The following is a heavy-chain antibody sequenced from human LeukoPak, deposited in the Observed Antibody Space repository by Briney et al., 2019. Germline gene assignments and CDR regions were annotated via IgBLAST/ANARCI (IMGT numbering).Heavy chain of an antibody. D-gene: IGHD4-17*01. Sequence: SETLSLTCTVSGGSISSSSYYWCWIRQPPGKGLEWIGSIYYSGSTYYNPSLKSRVTISEDTSKNQFSLKLSSVTAADTAVYYCASLWRDYGERKYFQHWGQGTLATVSS. CDR3: ASLWRDYGERKYFQH. CDR1: GGSISSSSYY. V-gene: IGHV4-39*01. CDR2: IYYSGST. J-gene: IGHJ1*01.